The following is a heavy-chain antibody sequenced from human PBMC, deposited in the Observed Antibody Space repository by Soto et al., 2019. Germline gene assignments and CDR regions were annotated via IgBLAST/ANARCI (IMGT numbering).Heavy chain of an antibody. CDR2: LSYSGGST. D-gene: IGHD1-7*01. CDR1: GFTFSSYA. V-gene: IGHV3-23*01. J-gene: IGHJ5*02. CDR3: ARKEGFNWNYAWCDP. Sequence: EVQLLESGGGLVQPGGSLRLSCAASGFTFSSYAMSWVRQAPGKGLEWVSALSYSGGSTYYADSVKGRFTISRDNSKNTLYLQMNSLSAEDTAVYYCARKEGFNWNYAWCDPWGQGTLVTVSS.